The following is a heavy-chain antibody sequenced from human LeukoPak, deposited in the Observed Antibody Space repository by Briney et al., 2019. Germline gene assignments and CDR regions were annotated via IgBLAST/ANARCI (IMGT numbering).Heavy chain of an antibody. Sequence: SGTLSLTCAVSGGSISSSNWWSWVRQPPGKGLEWIGEIYHSGSTNYNPSLKSRVTISVDKSKNQFPLKLSSVTAADTAVYYCAINSGWYRELDYWGQGTLVTVSS. J-gene: IGHJ4*02. CDR1: GGSISSSNW. CDR2: IYHSGST. D-gene: IGHD6-19*01. V-gene: IGHV4-4*02. CDR3: AINSGWYRELDY.